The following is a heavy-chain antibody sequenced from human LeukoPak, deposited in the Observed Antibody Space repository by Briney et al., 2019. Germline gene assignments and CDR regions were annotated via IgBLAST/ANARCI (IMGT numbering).Heavy chain of an antibody. V-gene: IGHV1-69*13. D-gene: IGHD2-21*01. CDR1: GGTFRSYA. CDR2: IIPIFGTA. Sequence: SVKFSCTASGGTFRSYAISWVRQAPGQGLEWMGGIIPIFGTANYAQKFQGRVTITADESTSTAYMELSSLRSEDTAVYYCAREAWEYCGGDCYGFFDYWGQGTLVTVSS. J-gene: IGHJ4*02. CDR3: AREAWEYCGGDCYGFFDY.